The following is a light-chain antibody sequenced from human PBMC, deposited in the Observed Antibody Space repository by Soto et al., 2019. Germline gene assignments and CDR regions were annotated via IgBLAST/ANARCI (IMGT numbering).Light chain of an antibody. V-gene: IGKV3-11*01. CDR2: DAS. Sequence: ETVLTQFPATLSLSPGERATLSCRASRNINTYLAWYQQRPGQPPRLLIHDASNRAPGIPARFSGSGSDTDFTLTISSLEPEDFSGYYCQQRSHWPLTFGGGTKVEIK. CDR1: RNINTY. J-gene: IGKJ4*02. CDR3: QQRSHWPLT.